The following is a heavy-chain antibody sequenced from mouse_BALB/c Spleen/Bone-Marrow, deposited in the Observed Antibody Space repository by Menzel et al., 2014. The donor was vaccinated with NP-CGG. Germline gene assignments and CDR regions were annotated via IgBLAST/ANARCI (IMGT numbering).Heavy chain of an antibody. V-gene: IGHV1-20*02. CDR3: ARVTTDWYFDV. Sequence: VQLKPSGPELVKPGASVKISCKASGYSFTGYFMNWVMQSHGKSLEWIGRINPYNGDTFYNQKFKGKATLTVDKSSXTAHMELRSLASEDSAVYYCARVTTDWYFDVWGAGTTVTVSS. J-gene: IGHJ1*01. CDR1: GYSFTGYF. D-gene: IGHD1-1*01. CDR2: INPYNGDT.